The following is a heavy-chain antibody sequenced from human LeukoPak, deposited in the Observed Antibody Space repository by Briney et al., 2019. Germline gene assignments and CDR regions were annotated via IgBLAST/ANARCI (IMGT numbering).Heavy chain of an antibody. D-gene: IGHD4-17*01. CDR2: IASGSSPI. Sequence: GGSLRLSCAASGFTFSSYSINWVRQAPGKGLEWVSYIASGSSPIYYADSVKGRFTISRDNAKNSLYLQMNSLRDEDTAVYYCARRAYGDDSFDYWGQGTLVTVSS. CDR1: GFTFSSYS. J-gene: IGHJ4*02. V-gene: IGHV3-48*02. CDR3: ARRAYGDDSFDY.